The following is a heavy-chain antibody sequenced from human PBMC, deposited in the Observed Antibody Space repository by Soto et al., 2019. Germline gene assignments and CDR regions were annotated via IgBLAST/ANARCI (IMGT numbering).Heavy chain of an antibody. V-gene: IGHV3-23*01. CDR1: GFTFSNYG. D-gene: IGHD6-19*01. CDR3: ANIDTFMPHSSGWAFRFDY. J-gene: IGHJ4*02. Sequence: EVQLLESGGGLVQPGGSLRLSCAASGFTFSNYGMTWVRQAPGKGLEWVSGMSRDGGVTDYTDSVKGRFTISRDISKNTLYLQMNSLRAEDTAVYYCANIDTFMPHSSGWAFRFDYWGQGTLVTVSS. CDR2: MSRDGGVT.